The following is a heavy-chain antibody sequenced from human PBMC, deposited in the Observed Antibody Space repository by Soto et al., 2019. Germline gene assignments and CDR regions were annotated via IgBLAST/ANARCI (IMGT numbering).Heavy chain of an antibody. V-gene: IGHV1-69*13. D-gene: IGHD5-18*01. J-gene: IGHJ4*02. CDR2: IIPIFGTA. CDR3: ARAQRGYSYQIDY. CDR1: GGTFSSYA. Sequence: SVKVSCKASGGTFSSYAISWVRQAPGQGLEWMGGIIPIFGTANYAQKFQGRVTITADESTSTAYMELSSLRSEDTAVYYCARAQRGYSYQIDYWGQGTLVTVSS.